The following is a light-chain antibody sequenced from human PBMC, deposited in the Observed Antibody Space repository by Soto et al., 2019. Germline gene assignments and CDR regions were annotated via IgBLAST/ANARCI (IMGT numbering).Light chain of an antibody. CDR3: QQYNNWPLT. Sequence: EIVLTQSPATLSVSLGERATLSCRASQSVSSNLAWYQLKPGQAPRLLIYGASTRATGIPARFSGSGSGTEFTLTISSLQSEDFAVYYCQQYNNWPLTFGGGTKVDIK. J-gene: IGKJ4*01. V-gene: IGKV3-15*01. CDR2: GAS. CDR1: QSVSSN.